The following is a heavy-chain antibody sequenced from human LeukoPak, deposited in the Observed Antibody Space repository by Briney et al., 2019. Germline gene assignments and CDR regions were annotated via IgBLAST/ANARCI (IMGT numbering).Heavy chain of an antibody. Sequence: PSETLSLTCAVYGGSFSGYYWSWIRQPPGKGLEWIGEINHSGSTNYNPSLKSRVTISVDTSKNQISLKLSSVTAADTAVSYCASHDYYDSSGPLYYFDYWGQGTLVTVSS. V-gene: IGHV4-34*01. CDR3: ASHDYYDSSGPLYYFDY. D-gene: IGHD3-22*01. CDR1: GGSFSGYY. J-gene: IGHJ4*02. CDR2: INHSGST.